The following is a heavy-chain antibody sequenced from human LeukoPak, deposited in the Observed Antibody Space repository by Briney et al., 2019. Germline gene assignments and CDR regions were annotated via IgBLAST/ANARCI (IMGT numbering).Heavy chain of an antibody. V-gene: IGHV3-48*01. D-gene: IGHD3-22*01. Sequence: GGSLRLSCAASGFTFSSYSMNWVRQAPGKGLEWVSYISSSSKTIFYADSVKGRFTISRDNAKNSLYLQMNSLRAEDTAVYYCARDLAAMILVFDSWGQRTLVTVSS. CDR3: ARDLAAMILVFDS. CDR1: GFTFSSYS. CDR2: ISSSSKTI. J-gene: IGHJ4*02.